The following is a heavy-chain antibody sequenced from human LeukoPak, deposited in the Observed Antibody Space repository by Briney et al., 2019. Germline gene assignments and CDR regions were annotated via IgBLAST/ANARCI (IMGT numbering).Heavy chain of an antibody. CDR3: ARDFEDLVEAVAGPDVYYYYYMDV. J-gene: IGHJ6*03. D-gene: IGHD6-19*01. CDR2: IYYSGST. CDR1: GGSISSSSYY. V-gene: IGHV4-39*02. Sequence: SETLSLTCTISGGSISSSSYYWGWIRQPPGKGLEWIGSIYYSGSTYDNPSLKSRVTISVDTSKNQFSLKLSSVTAADTAVYYCARDFEDLVEAVAGPDVYYYYYMDVWGKGTTVTVSS.